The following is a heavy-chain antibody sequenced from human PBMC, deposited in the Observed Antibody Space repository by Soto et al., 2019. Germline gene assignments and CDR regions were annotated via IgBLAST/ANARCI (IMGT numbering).Heavy chain of an antibody. CDR2: ISGSGGST. CDR3: VKGEYYYDGGAYYPFDY. Sequence: GGSLRLSCAASGFTFSSYAMSWVRQAPGKGLEWVSAISGSGGSTYYADSVKGRFTISRDNSKNTAYLQMSSLRPEDTAVYYCVKGEYYYDGGAYYPFDYWGQGRMVTV. D-gene: IGHD3-22*01. CDR1: GFTFSSYA. J-gene: IGHJ4*02. V-gene: IGHV3-23*01.